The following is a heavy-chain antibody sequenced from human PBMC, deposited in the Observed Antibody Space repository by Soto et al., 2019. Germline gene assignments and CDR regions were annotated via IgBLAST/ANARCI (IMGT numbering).Heavy chain of an antibody. CDR3: ARDWTQYLDV. V-gene: IGHV3-48*03. J-gene: IGHJ6*02. Sequence: GGSLRLPCAASGFTFSSYEMNWVRQAPGKGLEWVSYISSSGSTIYYADSVKGRFTISRDNAKNSLYLQMNSLRAEDTAVYYCARDWTQYLDVWGQGTTVTVSS. D-gene: IGHD3-3*01. CDR1: GFTFSSYE. CDR2: ISSSGSTI.